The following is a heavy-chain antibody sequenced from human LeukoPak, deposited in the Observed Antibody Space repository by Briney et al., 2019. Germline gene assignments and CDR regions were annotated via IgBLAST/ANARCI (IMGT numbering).Heavy chain of an antibody. CDR3: ARHRGATSGYYYYYMDV. Sequence: KSSETLSLTCTVSGDSISSNTFYWSWIRQSAGKGLEWIGHIYFSASTNYNPSLKSRVTISVDTSKNQFSLKLRSVTAADTAVYYCARHRGATSGYYYYYMDVWGKGTTVTVSS. V-gene: IGHV4-61*09. J-gene: IGHJ6*03. CDR2: IYFSAST. D-gene: IGHD1-26*01. CDR1: GDSISSNTFY.